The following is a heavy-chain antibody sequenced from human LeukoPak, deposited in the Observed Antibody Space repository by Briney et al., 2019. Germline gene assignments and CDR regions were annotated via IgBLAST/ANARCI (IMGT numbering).Heavy chain of an antibody. V-gene: IGHV1-2*02. CDR3: ARPYYYDSSGYYWGY. CDR1: GYTFTGYY. Sequence: PGASVKVSCKASGYTFTGYYMHWVRQAPGQGREWMGWINPNSGGTNYAQKFQGRVTMTRDTSISTAYMELSRLRSDDTAVYYCARPYYYDSSGYYWGYWGQGTLVTVSS. CDR2: INPNSGGT. D-gene: IGHD3-22*01. J-gene: IGHJ4*02.